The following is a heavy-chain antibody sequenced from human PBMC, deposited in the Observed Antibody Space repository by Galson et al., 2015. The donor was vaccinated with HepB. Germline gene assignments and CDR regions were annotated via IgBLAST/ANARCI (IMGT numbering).Heavy chain of an antibody. D-gene: IGHD3-3*01. Sequence: SLRLSCAASGFTFHFYAMHWVRQAPGKGLEWVAGISHDEHYSYYRDSVKDRFTISRDNSKNTLYLQMNSLRTEDTAVFYCARDGQNFWSDYRSSYSYIDVWGKGTTVTVSS. V-gene: IGHV3-30-3*01. CDR1: GFTFHFYA. CDR2: ISHDEHYS. J-gene: IGHJ6*03. CDR3: ARDGQNFWSDYRSSYSYIDV.